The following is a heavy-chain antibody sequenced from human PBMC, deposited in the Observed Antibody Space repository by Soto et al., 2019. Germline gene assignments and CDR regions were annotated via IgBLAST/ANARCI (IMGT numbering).Heavy chain of an antibody. CDR3: ARDSLPHDGSSWPLAFDP. J-gene: IGHJ5*02. CDR1: GYTFTSYG. Sequence: SVKVSCKAAGYTFTSYGISWVRQAPGQGLEWMGWISAYNGNTNYAQKLQGRVTMTTDTSTSTAYMELRSLRSDDTAVSYCARDSLPHDGSSWPLAFDPWGQETLVTVPP. CDR2: ISAYNGNT. V-gene: IGHV1-18*04. D-gene: IGHD6-13*01.